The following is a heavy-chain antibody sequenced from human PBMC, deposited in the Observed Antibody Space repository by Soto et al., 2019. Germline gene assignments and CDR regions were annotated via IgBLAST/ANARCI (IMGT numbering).Heavy chain of an antibody. CDR3: AKSLYGGLYY. J-gene: IGHJ4*02. CDR2: IRGSGDST. Sequence: EVQLSESGGGLVQPGGSLRLSCAASGFTFSTYAMSWVRQAPGKGLEWVSGIRGSGDSTHYADSVKGRFTISRDNSKNTLYLQMNSLRVEDTAVYYCAKSLYGGLYYWGQGTLVTVSS. CDR1: GFTFSTYA. V-gene: IGHV3-23*01. D-gene: IGHD4-17*01.